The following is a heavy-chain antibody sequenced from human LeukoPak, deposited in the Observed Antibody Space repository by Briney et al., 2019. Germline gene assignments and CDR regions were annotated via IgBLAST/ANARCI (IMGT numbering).Heavy chain of an antibody. D-gene: IGHD6-6*01. CDR2: IWYDGSNR. V-gene: IGHV3-33*01. CDR3: ARAGSSSGLDL. J-gene: IGHJ5*02. Sequence: GGSLRLSCAASGFTYSNYGMHWVRQAPGKGLEWVAVIWYDGSNRYYADAVKGRFTISRDISRNTLYLQMNSLRSEDTAVYYCARAGSSSGLDLWGQGTLVTVSS. CDR1: GFTYSNYG.